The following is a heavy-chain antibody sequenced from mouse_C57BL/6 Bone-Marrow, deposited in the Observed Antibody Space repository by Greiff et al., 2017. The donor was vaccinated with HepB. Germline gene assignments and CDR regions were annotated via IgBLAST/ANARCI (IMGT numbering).Heavy chain of an antibody. J-gene: IGHJ4*01. CDR2: IDPSDSYT. Sequence: QVQLQQPGAELVRPGTSVKLSCKASGYTFTSYWMHWVKQRPGQGLEWIGVIDPSDSYTNYNQKFKGKATLTVDTSSSTAYMQLSSLTSEDSAVYYCVTRGYAMDYWGQGTSVTVSS. CDR1: GYTFTSYW. CDR3: VTRGYAMDY. V-gene: IGHV1-59*01.